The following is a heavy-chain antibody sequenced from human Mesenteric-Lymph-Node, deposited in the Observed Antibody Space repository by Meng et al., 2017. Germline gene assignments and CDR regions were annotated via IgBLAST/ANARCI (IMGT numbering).Heavy chain of an antibody. CDR3: ARGSSDYYNWFDP. V-gene: IGHV4-34*02. D-gene: IGHD3-22*01. Sequence: QVQLQQGGAGLLKPAATLSLTCAVYGGYFSGHYWSWIRQPPGKGLEWIGEINHSGSTNYNPSLKSRVSISVDTSKNQFSLKVSSVTAADTAVYYCARGSSDYYNWFDPWGQGTLVTVSS. J-gene: IGHJ5*02. CDR1: GGYFSGHY. CDR2: INHSGST.